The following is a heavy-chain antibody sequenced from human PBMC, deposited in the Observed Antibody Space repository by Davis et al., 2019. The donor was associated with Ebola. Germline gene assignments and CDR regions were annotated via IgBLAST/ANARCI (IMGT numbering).Heavy chain of an antibody. J-gene: IGHJ6*02. CDR3: ARFRSRNYYYYGMDV. Sequence: GESLKISCTGSGYSFTSYWIGWVRQMPGKGLEWNWIIYPDDSDTRYSPSFQGQVTISADKSISTAYLQWISLKASDTAMYNCARFRSRNYYYYGMDVWGQGTTVTVSS. CDR1: GYSFTSYW. D-gene: IGHD1-14*01. CDR2: IYPDDSDT. V-gene: IGHV5-51*01.